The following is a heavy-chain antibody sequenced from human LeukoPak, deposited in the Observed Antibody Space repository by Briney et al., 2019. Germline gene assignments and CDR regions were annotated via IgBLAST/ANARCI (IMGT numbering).Heavy chain of an antibody. D-gene: IGHD2-2*01. V-gene: IGHV1-3*01. CDR3: ARGPKPTGYCSSTSCPHGGGYFDY. CDR2: INAGNGNT. J-gene: IGHJ4*02. CDR1: GYIFTSYA. Sequence: ASVKVSCKASGYIFTSYAMHWVRQAPGQRLEWMGWINAGNGNTKYSQKFQGRVTITRDTSASTAYMELSSLRSGDTAVYYCARGPKPTGYCSSTSCPHGGGYFDYWGQGTLVTVSS.